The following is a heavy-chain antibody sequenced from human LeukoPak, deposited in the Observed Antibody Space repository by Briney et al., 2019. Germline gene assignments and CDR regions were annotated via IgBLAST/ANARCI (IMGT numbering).Heavy chain of an antibody. CDR2: IYYSGST. D-gene: IGHD5-18*01. Sequence: SETLSLTCTVSGGSISSYYWSWIRQPPGKGLEWIGYIYYSGSTNYNPSLKSRVTISVDASKNQFSLKLSSVTAADTAVYYCARGTAYYGMDVWGQGTTVTVSS. CDR1: GGSISSYY. CDR3: ARGTAYYGMDV. V-gene: IGHV4-59*12. J-gene: IGHJ6*02.